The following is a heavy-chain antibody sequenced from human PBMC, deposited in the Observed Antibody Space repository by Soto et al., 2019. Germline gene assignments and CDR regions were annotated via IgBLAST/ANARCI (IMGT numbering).Heavy chain of an antibody. CDR2: INTGNGNT. CDR1: GYTFTRYA. V-gene: IGHV1-3*04. Sequence: QVQLVQSGAEVKKPGASVKVSCKASGYTFTRYAMHWVRQAPGQGLEWMGWINTGNGNTHYSQKFQGRVTFTRDASATTAYMELSSLTSEDTAVYFCARNVDWFYPWGQGTLVTVSS. J-gene: IGHJ5*02. CDR3: ARNVDWFYP.